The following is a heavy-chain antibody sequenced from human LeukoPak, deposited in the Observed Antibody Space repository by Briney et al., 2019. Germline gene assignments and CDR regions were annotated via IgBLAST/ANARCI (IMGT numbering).Heavy chain of an antibody. CDR3: ASILFRDSFLLGGINWFDP. D-gene: IGHD1-26*01. Sequence: GASVKVSCKASGYTFVSYGMGWVRQAPGQGLEWMGWINTYNGTTNSTQNFQGKVTMATESTTTTAYMELSNHRSDDTDVYYCASILFRDSFLLGGINWFDPWGQGTLVTVSS. V-gene: IGHV1-18*04. CDR1: GYTFVSYG. CDR2: INTYNGTT. J-gene: IGHJ5*02.